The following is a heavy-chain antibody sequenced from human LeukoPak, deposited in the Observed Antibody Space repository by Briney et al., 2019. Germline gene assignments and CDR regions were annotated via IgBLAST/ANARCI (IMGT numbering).Heavy chain of an antibody. CDR2: INEAASTT. CDR1: GFTFSNYL. V-gene: IGHV3-74*01. D-gene: IGHD5-12*01. J-gene: IGHJ4*02. CDR3: AGYTGYGVFDY. Sequence: VGSLRLSRAASGFTFSNYLMHWVRQSPGTGLVWVGRINEAASTTDYADSVKARFTIPRDNANNSLYLQMNSLRGEDTAVYYCAGYTGYGVFDYWGQGTLVTVSS.